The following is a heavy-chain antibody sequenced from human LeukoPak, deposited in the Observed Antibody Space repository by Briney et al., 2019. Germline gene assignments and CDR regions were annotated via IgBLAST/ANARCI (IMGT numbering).Heavy chain of an antibody. CDR3: ARHSKYYYDSSGSGLLDYFDY. CDR2: IYPGDSDT. Sequence: GESLQISCKGSGYSFTSYWIGWVRQMPGKGLEWMGIIYPGDSDTRYSPSFQGQVTISADKSISTAYLQWSSLKASDTAMYYCARHSKYYYDSSGSGLLDYFDYWGQGTLVTVSS. J-gene: IGHJ4*02. V-gene: IGHV5-51*01. CDR1: GYSFTSYW. D-gene: IGHD3-22*01.